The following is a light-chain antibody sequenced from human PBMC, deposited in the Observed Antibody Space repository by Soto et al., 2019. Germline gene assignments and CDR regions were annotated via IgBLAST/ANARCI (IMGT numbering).Light chain of an antibody. CDR3: QQYYSYPR. Sequence: AIRMTQSPSSLSASTGDRVTITCRASQGISSYLAWYQQKPGKAPKLLIYAASTLQSGVASRFSGSGSGTDFTLTISCLQSEDFATYYCQQYYSYPRFGPGTKVDIK. V-gene: IGKV1-8*01. J-gene: IGKJ3*01. CDR2: AAS. CDR1: QGISSY.